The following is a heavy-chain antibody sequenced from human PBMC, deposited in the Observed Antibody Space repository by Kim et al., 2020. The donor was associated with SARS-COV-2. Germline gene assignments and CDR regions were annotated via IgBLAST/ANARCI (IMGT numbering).Heavy chain of an antibody. CDR2: ISYDGSNK. V-gene: IGHV3-30-3*01. CDR1: GFTFSSYA. J-gene: IGHJ4*02. Sequence: GGSLRLSCAASGFTFSSYAMHWVRQAPGKGLEWVAVISYDGSNKYYADSVKGRFTISRDNSKNTLYLQMNSLRAEDTAVYYCARDGEAPLLLWFGELWLYYFDYWGQGTLVTVSS. D-gene: IGHD3-10*01. CDR3: ARDGEAPLLLWFGELWLYYFDY.